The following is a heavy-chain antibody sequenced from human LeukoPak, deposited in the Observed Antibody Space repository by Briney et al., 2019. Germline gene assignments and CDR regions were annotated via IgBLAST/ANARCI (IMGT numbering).Heavy chain of an antibody. J-gene: IGHJ5*02. CDR3: AYDGDTNNWFDP. CDR1: GYTFTSYG. D-gene: IGHD3-3*01. V-gene: IGHV1-18*01. Sequence: DASVKVSCKSSGYTFTSYGYSWVRLPPAQGHELMGWISAYNGNTNYAQKLQGRVTMTTDTSTRTAYTELRSLRSDHTAVYYCAYDGDTNNWFDPWGQGALVTVSS. CDR2: ISAYNGNT.